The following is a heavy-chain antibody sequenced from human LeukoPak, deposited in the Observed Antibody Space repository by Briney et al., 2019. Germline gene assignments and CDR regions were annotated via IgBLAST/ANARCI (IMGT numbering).Heavy chain of an antibody. V-gene: IGHV3-11*04. D-gene: IGHD5-12*01. Sequence: GGSLRLSCAASGFTFSDYYMSWIRQAPGKGLEWVSYISGSGSTIYYADSVKGRFTISRDNAKNALYLQLNSLRAEDTAVYYCAARISGYVYYYMDVWGKGTTVTVSS. CDR1: GFTFSDYY. CDR2: ISGSGSTI. CDR3: AARISGYVYYYMDV. J-gene: IGHJ6*03.